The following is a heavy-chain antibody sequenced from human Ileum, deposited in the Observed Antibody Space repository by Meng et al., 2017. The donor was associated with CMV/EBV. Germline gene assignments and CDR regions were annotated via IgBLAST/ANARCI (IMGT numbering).Heavy chain of an antibody. J-gene: IGHJ6*02. CDR1: GFTFSSYG. D-gene: IGHD4-17*01. CDR3: AKDKAPWHPTYYGMDV. CDR2: IWYDGSNK. V-gene: IGHV3-33*06. Sequence: GESLKISCAASGFTFSSYGMHWVRQAPGKGLEWVAVIWYDGSNKYYADSVKGRFTISRDNSKNTLYLQMNSLRAEDTAVYYCAKDKAPWHPTYYGMDVWGQGTTVTVSS.